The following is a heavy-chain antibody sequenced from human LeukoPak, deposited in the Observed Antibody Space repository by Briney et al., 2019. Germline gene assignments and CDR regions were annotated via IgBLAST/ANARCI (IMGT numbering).Heavy chain of an antibody. CDR2: INPNSGGT. V-gene: IGHV1-2*02. Sequence: ASVKVSCKASGYTFTGYYMHWVRQAPGQGLEWMGWINPNSGGTNYAQKFQGRVTMTRDTSISTAYMELSRLRSDDTAEYYCARTPRYGGMAWFDPWGQGTLVTVSS. J-gene: IGHJ5*02. CDR3: ARTPRYGGMAWFDP. D-gene: IGHD4-23*01. CDR1: GYTFTGYY.